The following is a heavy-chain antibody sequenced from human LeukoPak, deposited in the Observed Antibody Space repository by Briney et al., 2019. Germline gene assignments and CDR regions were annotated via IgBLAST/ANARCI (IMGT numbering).Heavy chain of an antibody. J-gene: IGHJ3*01. V-gene: IGHV3-13*01. CDR2: GGIAGDT. Sequence: GGSLILSCAASGFTFNNYEMHGVREPAGKGLEWVSAGGIAGDTFYAGSVKGRFSISRDNAESSLFLQMNSLRAGDTAVYYCAREGRMGTADAFDVWGQGTMVTVSS. CDR1: GFTFNNYE. CDR3: AREGRMGTADAFDV. D-gene: IGHD1-14*01.